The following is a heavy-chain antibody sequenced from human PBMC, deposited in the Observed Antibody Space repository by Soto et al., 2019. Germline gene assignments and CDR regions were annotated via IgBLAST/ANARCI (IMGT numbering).Heavy chain of an antibody. D-gene: IGHD3-10*01. CDR3: VRRFMSAGWLDP. CDR2: INAANGNT. J-gene: IGHJ5*02. V-gene: IGHV1-3*01. CDR1: GYTFTSYA. Sequence: QVPLVQSGAEVMRPGASVKVSCKASGYTFTSYAVLWVRQAPGQGLEWMGWINAANGNTEYFERFRGRVTITRDISASTAHMVLPGLPSEDPAVYYCVRRFMSAGWLDPWGQGTLVTVSS.